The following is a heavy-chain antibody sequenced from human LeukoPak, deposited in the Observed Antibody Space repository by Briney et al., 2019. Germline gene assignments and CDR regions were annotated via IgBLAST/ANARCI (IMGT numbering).Heavy chain of an antibody. J-gene: IGHJ4*02. D-gene: IGHD4-23*01. V-gene: IGHV3-23*01. CDR3: AKVTGGNSDYYFDY. Sequence: GGSLRLSCAASGFTFSSYAMSWVRQAPGKGLEWVSAISGSGGSTHYADSVKGRFTISRDNSKNTLYLQMNSLRAEDTAVYYCAKVTGGNSDYYFDYWGQGTLVTVSS. CDR2: ISGSGGST. CDR1: GFTFSSYA.